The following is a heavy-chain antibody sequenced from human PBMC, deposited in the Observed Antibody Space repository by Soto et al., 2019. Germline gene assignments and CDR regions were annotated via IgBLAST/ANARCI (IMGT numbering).Heavy chain of an antibody. CDR1: GFTFSSYG. Sequence: QVQLVESGGGVVQPGRSLRLSCAASGFTFSSYGMHWVRQAPGKGLEWVAVISYDGSNKYYADSVKGRFTISRDNSKNTLYLQMNSLRAEDTAVYDCARSQFYGSGSYNPDYWGQGTLVTVSS. V-gene: IGHV3-30*03. CDR3: ARSQFYGSGSYNPDY. J-gene: IGHJ4*02. CDR2: ISYDGSNK. D-gene: IGHD3-10*01.